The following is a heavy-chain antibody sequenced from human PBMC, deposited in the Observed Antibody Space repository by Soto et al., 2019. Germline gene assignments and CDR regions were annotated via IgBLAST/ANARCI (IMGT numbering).Heavy chain of an antibody. J-gene: IGHJ6*02. V-gene: IGHV3-23*01. CDR2: IRGSGGGT. Sequence: GGSLRLSCAASGFPFSMFAMNWVRQAPGKGLEWVSGIRGSGGGTYYADSVKGRFTISRDDSRNTLYVEMNTLRGEDTAVYYCAKASGRVHYGMHVWGQGTTVTVSS. CDR3: AKASGRVHYGMHV. CDR1: GFPFSMFA. D-gene: IGHD3-10*01.